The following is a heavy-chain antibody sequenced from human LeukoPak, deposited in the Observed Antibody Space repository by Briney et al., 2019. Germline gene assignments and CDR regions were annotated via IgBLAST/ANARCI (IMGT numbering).Heavy chain of an antibody. Sequence: ASVKVSCKASGYTFTSYDINWVRQATGQGLEWMGWMSPKSGNTDYAQKFQGRVTMTRNTSINTAYLELSSLRSDDTAVYFCARGVVGLGNIYVWGEGTTVIVSS. CDR2: MSPKSGNT. J-gene: IGHJ6*04. CDR1: GYTFTSYD. D-gene: IGHD2-15*01. CDR3: ARGVVGLGNIYV. V-gene: IGHV1-8*01.